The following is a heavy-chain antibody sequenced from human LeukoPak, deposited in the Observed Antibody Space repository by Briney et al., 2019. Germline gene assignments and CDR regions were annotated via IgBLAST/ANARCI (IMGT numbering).Heavy chain of an antibody. Sequence: GGSLRLSCAASGFTFSSYWMSWVRQAPGKGLEWVANIKQDGSEKYYVDSVKGRFTISRDNAKNSLYLQMNSLRAEDTAVYYCARVPRITIFGVVIANYMDVWGQGTTVTVSS. J-gene: IGHJ6*03. CDR3: ARVPRITIFGVVIANYMDV. CDR1: GFTFSSYW. CDR2: IKQDGSEK. V-gene: IGHV3-7*01. D-gene: IGHD3-3*01.